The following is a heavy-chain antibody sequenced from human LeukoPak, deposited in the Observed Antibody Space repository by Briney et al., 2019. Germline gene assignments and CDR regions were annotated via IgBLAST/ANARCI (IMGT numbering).Heavy chain of an antibody. V-gene: IGHV4-4*07. CDR2: IYTSGST. J-gene: IGHJ4*02. CDR1: GGSISSYY. D-gene: IGHD1-1*01. Sequence: SETLSLTCTVSGGSISSYYWSWIRQPPGKGLEWIGRIYTSGSTNYNPSLKSRVTMSVDTSNNQFSLKLTSVTAADTAVYYCARKTKGAYDFDYWGQGTLVTVSS. CDR3: ARKTKGAYDFDY.